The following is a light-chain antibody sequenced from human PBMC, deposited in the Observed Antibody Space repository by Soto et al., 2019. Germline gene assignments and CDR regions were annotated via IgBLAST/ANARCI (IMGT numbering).Light chain of an antibody. Sequence: DIRLTQSPSFLSASLGDRVTITCRASQGIRNFLAWYQQHPGTAPKLLIYSASSPHSGVSSRFSAAGSGTEFTPTITSLQPEDSAAYFCQYLNAFSPITFGGGTNVEI. CDR1: QGIRNF. CDR3: QYLNAFSPIT. J-gene: IGKJ4*01. CDR2: SAS. V-gene: IGKV1-9*01.